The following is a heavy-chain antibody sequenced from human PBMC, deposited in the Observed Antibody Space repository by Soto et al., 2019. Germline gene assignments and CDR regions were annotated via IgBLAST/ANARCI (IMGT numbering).Heavy chain of an antibody. D-gene: IGHD3-10*01. CDR3: ARRSYYGSGSIFDY. V-gene: IGHV4-39*01. J-gene: IGHJ4*02. CDR1: GGSIISSGYY. CDR2: IYYSGST. Sequence: SETLSLTCTVSGGSIISSGYYWGWIRQPPGKGLEWIGNIYYSGSTNYNPSLKSRVTISVDTSKNQFSLKVSSVTAADTAVYYCARRSYYGSGSIFDYWGQGTLVTVSS.